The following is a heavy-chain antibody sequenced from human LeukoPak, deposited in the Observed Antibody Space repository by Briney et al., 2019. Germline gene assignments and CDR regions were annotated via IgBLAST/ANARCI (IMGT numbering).Heavy chain of an antibody. Sequence: SETLSLTCTASGGSISSSSYYWGWIRQPPGKGLEWIGSIYYSGSTYYNPSLKSRVTISVDTSKNQFSLKPSSVTAADTAVYYCASRTRMTTVFSFDYWGQGTPVTVSS. CDR3: ASRTRMTTVFSFDY. D-gene: IGHD4-11*01. V-gene: IGHV4-39*01. J-gene: IGHJ4*02. CDR1: GGSISSSSYY. CDR2: IYYSGST.